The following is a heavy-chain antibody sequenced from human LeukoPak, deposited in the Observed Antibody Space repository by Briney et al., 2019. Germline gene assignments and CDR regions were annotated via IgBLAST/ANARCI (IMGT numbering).Heavy chain of an antibody. CDR2: ISPSGGST. CDR1: GYTFTSYY. CDR3: AREASYYYDSSGSPPSNFDY. V-gene: IGHV1-46*01. Sequence: GASVTVSCKASGYTFTSYYMHWVRQAPGQGLEWTGIISPSGGSTSYAQKFQGRVTMTRDTSTSTVYMELSSLRSEDTAVYYCAREASYYYDSSGSPPSNFDYWGQGTLVTVSS. J-gene: IGHJ4*02. D-gene: IGHD3-22*01.